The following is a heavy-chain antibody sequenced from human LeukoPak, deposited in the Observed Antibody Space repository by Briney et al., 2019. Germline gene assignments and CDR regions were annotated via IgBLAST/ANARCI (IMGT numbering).Heavy chain of an antibody. CDR3: ARSTAFTIFGVVIIDYFDY. D-gene: IGHD3-3*01. Sequence: GGSLRLSCAASGFTVSSNYMSWVRQAPGKGLEWVDNIKQDGSEKYYVDSVKGRFTISRDNAKNSLYLQMNSLRAEDTAVYYCARSTAFTIFGVVIIDYFDYWGQGTLVTVSS. CDR2: IKQDGSEK. J-gene: IGHJ4*02. CDR1: GFTVSSNY. V-gene: IGHV3-7*03.